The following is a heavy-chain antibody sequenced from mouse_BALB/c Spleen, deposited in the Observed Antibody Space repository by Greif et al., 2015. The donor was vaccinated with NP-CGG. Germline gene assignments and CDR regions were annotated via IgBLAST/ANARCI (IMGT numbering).Heavy chain of an antibody. J-gene: IGHJ2*01. D-gene: IGHD2-10*02. CDR3: ARCSYGNYDGFDY. Sequence: QLQQSGAALAKPGASVKMSCKASGYTFTSYWMHWVKQRPGQGLEWIGYINPSTGYTEYNQKFKDKATLTADKSSSTAYMQLSSLTSEESAVYYCARCSYGNYDGFDYWGQGTTLTVSS. CDR1: GYTFTSYW. V-gene: IGHV1-7*01. CDR2: INPSTGYT.